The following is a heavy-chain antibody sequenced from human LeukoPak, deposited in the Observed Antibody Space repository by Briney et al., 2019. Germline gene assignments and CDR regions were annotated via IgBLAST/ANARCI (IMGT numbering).Heavy chain of an antibody. D-gene: IGHD3-22*01. CDR2: INHSGST. Sequence: SETLSLTCAVYGGSFSGYYWSWIRQPPGKGLEWIGVINHSGSTNYNPSLKSRVTISVDTSKNQFSLKLSSVTAADTAVYYCARGRLYDSSGYSIDYWGQGTLVTVSS. V-gene: IGHV4-34*01. CDR3: ARGRLYDSSGYSIDY. J-gene: IGHJ4*02. CDR1: GGSFSGYY.